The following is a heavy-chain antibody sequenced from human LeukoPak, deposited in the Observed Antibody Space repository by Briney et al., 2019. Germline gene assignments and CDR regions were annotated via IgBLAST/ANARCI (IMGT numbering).Heavy chain of an antibody. Sequence: GGSLRLSCAASGFTFTTYPMSWVRQAPGKWLEWVSAISASGGGTYYADSVKGRFTISRDNSRSTVFLQMSSLRAEDTAVYYCAKAPHCPNDVCRYFDYWGQGILVTVSS. CDR3: AKAPHCPNDVCRYFDY. D-gene: IGHD2-8*01. CDR2: ISASGGGT. V-gene: IGHV3-23*01. CDR1: GFTFTTYP. J-gene: IGHJ4*02.